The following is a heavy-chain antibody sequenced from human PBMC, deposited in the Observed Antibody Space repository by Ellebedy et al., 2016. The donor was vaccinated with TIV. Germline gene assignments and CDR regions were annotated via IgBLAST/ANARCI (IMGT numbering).Heavy chain of an antibody. D-gene: IGHD4-17*01. V-gene: IGHV3-7*01. CDR2: INQGGSER. CDR1: GFSFRSYW. Sequence: GESLKISCGSSGFSFRSYWMTWVRQAPGKGLEWVANINQGGSERHYVDSVKGRFTISRDNAKNSLNLQINSVRAEDAAVYFCATDGSYGDYLSPAHASVMWGQGTLVSVSS. J-gene: IGHJ3*02. CDR3: ATDGSYGDYLSPAHASVM.